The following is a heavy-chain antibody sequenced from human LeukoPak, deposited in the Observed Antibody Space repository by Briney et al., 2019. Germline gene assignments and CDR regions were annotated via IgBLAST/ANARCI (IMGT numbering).Heavy chain of an antibody. D-gene: IGHD1-26*01. J-gene: IGHJ4*02. Sequence: SVKVSCKASGGTFSSYAISWVRQAPGQGLEWMGRIIPILGIANYAQKFQGRVTITADESTSTAYMELSSLRSEDTAVYYCARVLRGVGAIDYWGQGTLVTVSS. V-gene: IGHV1-69*04. CDR2: IIPILGIA. CDR1: GGTFSSYA. CDR3: ARVLRGVGAIDY.